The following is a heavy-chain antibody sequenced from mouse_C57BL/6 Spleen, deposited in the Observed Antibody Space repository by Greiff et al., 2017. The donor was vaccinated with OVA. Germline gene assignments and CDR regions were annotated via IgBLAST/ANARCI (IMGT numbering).Heavy chain of an antibody. V-gene: IGHV1-50*01. D-gene: IGHD3-2*02. CDR3: ARSKANYAMDY. J-gene: IGHJ4*01. CDR1: GYTFTSYW. CDR2: IDPSDSYT. Sequence: VQLQQPGAELVKPGASVKLSCKASGYTFTSYWMQWVKQRPGQGLEWIGEIDPSDSYTNYNQKFKGKATLTVDTSSSTAYMQLSSLTSEDSAVYYCARSKANYAMDYWGQGTSVTVSS.